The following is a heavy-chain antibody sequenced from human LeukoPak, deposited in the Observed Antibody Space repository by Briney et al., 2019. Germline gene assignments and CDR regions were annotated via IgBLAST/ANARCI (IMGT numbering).Heavy chain of an antibody. CDR1: GFTFSSYG. J-gene: IGHJ4*02. V-gene: IGHV3-30*18. Sequence: PGGSLRLSCAASGFTFSSYGMHWVRQAPGKGLEWVAVISYDGSNKYYADSVKGRFTISRDNSKNTLYLQMNSLRAEDTAVYYCAKDWDLGKQPYFDCWGQGTLVTVSS. CDR3: AKDWDLGKQPYFDC. CDR2: ISYDGSNK. D-gene: IGHD1-26*01.